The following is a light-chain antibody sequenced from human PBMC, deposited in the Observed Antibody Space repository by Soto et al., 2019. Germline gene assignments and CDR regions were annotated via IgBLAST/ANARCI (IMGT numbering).Light chain of an antibody. CDR3: IQALQTPFA. CDR2: LDF. CDR1: QSLLHSSGSYY. J-gene: IGKJ4*01. V-gene: IGKV2-28*01. Sequence: EIAMTHSQLSLTVTTGEPASISCRSSQSLLHSSGSYYLDWYLQKPGQSPQLLIYLDFHRASGVPDRFSGSGSGTDFTLTISRVEAEDVGIYYCIQALQTPFAFGGGTRVEIK.